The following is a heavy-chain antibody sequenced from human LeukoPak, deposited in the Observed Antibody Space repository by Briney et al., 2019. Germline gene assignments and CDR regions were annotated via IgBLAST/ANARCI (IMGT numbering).Heavy chain of an antibody. V-gene: IGHV3-7*01. CDR2: INQDGSER. CDR3: ARARAATYNVFADY. Sequence: PGGSLRLSCAASGFTFKNYWMSWLRQTPGKGLEWVANINQDGSERYYVDSVEGRFTVSRDNGDNSLFLQMNGLSAEDTAVFYCARARAATYNVFADYWGQGTLVTVSS. D-gene: IGHD3-3*01. J-gene: IGHJ4*02. CDR1: GFTFKNYW.